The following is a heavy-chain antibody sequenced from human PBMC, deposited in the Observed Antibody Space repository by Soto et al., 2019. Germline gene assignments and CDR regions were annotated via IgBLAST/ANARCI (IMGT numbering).Heavy chain of an antibody. D-gene: IGHD2-21*01. J-gene: IGHJ4*02. V-gene: IGHV4-4*02. CDR2: IYHSGMA. CDR3: ATLPPRIVGVMSPFPS. Sequence: VQLRQSGSGLVKPSGTLSLTCFVSGTSISSTFWWTWVRQAPGKGLEWIGEIYHSGMAKYNPSLQTRVTMPVXXXSXXFSLPLTSVTAADPAMYYCATLPPRIVGVMSPFPSWGQGTPVTVSS. CDR1: GTSISSTFW.